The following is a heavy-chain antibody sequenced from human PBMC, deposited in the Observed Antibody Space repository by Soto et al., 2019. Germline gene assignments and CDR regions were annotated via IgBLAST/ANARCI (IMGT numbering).Heavy chain of an antibody. Sequence: QVQLVQSGAEVKKPGASVKVSCKASGYTFTGYYMHWVRQAPGQGLEWMGWINSNSGGTNYAQKFQGWVTMTRDTSISTAYMELSRLRSDETAVYYCARGVVVVVAATTNWFDPWGQGTLVTVSS. CDR2: INSNSGGT. CDR3: ARGVVVVVAATTNWFDP. J-gene: IGHJ5*02. CDR1: GYTFTGYY. D-gene: IGHD2-15*01. V-gene: IGHV1-2*04.